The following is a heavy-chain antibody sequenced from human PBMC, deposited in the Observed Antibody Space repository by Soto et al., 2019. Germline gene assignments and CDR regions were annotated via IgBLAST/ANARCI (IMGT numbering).Heavy chain of an antibody. D-gene: IGHD4-17*01. J-gene: IGHJ4*02. V-gene: IGHV1-69*05. Sequence: QVQLVQSGAEVKKPGSSVKVSCKASGGTFSSYAISWVRQAPGQGLEWMGGIIPIFGTANYAQKFQGRVTNTPDXXTSTAYMELSSLRSEDTAVYYCAESMTTVTKQLDYWGQGTLVTVSS. CDR3: AESMTTVTKQLDY. CDR2: IIPIFGTA. CDR1: GGTFSSYA.